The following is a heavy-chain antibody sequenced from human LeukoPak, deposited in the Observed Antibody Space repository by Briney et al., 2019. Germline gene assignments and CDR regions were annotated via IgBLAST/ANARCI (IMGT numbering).Heavy chain of an antibody. CDR1: GFTFDDYA. Sequence: PGRSLRLSCAASGFTFDDYAMHWVRQAPGKGLEWVSGISWNSGSIGYADSVKGRFTISRDNAKNSLYLQMNSLRAEDTALYYCARDRSGYSYGCHDYWGQGTLVTVSS. J-gene: IGHJ4*02. V-gene: IGHV3-9*01. D-gene: IGHD5-18*01. CDR2: ISWNSGSI. CDR3: ARDRSGYSYGCHDY.